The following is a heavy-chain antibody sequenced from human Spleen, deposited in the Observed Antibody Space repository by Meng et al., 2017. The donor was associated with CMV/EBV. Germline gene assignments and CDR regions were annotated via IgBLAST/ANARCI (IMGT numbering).Heavy chain of an antibody. D-gene: IGHD2-21*01. CDR3: ARGPLRAPRPYFFDS. V-gene: IGHV1-18*04. CDR2: ISAYNGNT. J-gene: IGHJ4*02. Sequence: ASVKVSCKASGYTFTSYGISWVRQAPGQGLEWMGWISAYNGNTNYAQKLQGRVTMTTDTSTSTAYMELRSLRSDDTAVYYCARGPLRAPRPYFFDSWGQGSLVTVSS. CDR1: GYTFTSYG.